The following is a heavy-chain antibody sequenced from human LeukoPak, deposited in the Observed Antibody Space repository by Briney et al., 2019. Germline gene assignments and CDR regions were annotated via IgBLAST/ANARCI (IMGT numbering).Heavy chain of an antibody. D-gene: IGHD4-23*01. CDR3: ARQTTLATDH. CDR1: GFTFSSYG. J-gene: IGHJ4*02. V-gene: IGHV3-33*01. Sequence: GGSLRLSCAASGFTFSSYGMHWVRQAPGKGLEWVALIYYDGTNKYYGDSVKGRFTVSRDNSNNTVFLHMSNLRADDTAVYYCARQTTLATDHWGQGTLVTVSP. CDR2: IYYDGTNK.